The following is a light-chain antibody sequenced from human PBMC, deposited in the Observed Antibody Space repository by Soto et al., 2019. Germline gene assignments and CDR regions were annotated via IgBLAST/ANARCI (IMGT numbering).Light chain of an antibody. Sequence: QSVLAQPASVSGSPGQSITISCTGTSIDVGGYNYLSWYQQHPGKAPKLMIYEVRNRPSGDSNCFSGSKCGNTGSLTISGVQAEDETDYYCSSYTSSSTYVLGTWTKVTV. CDR1: SIDVGGYNY. V-gene: IGLV2-14*01. CDR3: SSYTSSSTYV. J-gene: IGLJ1*01. CDR2: EVR.